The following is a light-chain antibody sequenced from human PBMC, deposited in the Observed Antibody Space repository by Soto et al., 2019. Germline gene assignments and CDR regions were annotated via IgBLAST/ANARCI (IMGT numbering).Light chain of an antibody. CDR2: ANS. J-gene: IGLJ2*01. Sequence: QSVLTQPPSVSGAPGQRVTISCTGSSSNIGAGYDVHWYQQLPGTAPKLLIYANSNRPSGVPDRFSGSKSGTSASLAITGLQAEDEADYYCQSYDSSLRGSVFGGGTKVTVL. CDR3: QSYDSSLRGSV. CDR1: SSNIGAGYD. V-gene: IGLV1-40*01.